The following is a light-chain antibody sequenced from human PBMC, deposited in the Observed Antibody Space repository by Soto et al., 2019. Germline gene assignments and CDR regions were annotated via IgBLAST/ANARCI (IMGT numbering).Light chain of an antibody. Sequence: ETVLTQSPGTVSLSPGERATLSCTTSQTVNSDYLAWYQQKPGQAPRLLIYGVFNRATGIPDRFSGSGSGTHFTLTISGLEPEDSAVYYCQHYDGSPRTFGQGTNLEI. CDR3: QHYDGSPRT. CDR1: QTVNSDY. J-gene: IGKJ2*01. CDR2: GVF. V-gene: IGKV3-20*01.